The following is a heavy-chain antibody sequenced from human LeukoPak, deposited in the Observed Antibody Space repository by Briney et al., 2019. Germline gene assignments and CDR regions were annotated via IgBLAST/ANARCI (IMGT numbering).Heavy chain of an antibody. J-gene: IGHJ3*02. Sequence: GGSLRLSCAASGFTFSSYSMNWVRQAPGKGLEWVSSISSSSSYIYYADSVKGRFTISRDNAKNSLYLQMNSLRAEDTAVYYCARDRGGLEWLRDAFDIWGQGTMVTVSS. V-gene: IGHV3-21*01. D-gene: IGHD3-3*01. CDR2: ISSSSSYI. CDR1: GFTFSSYS. CDR3: ARDRGGLEWLRDAFDI.